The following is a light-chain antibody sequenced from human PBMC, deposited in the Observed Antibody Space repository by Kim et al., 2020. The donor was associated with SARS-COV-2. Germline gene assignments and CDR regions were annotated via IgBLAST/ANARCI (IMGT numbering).Light chain of an antibody. CDR3: QQRSNWPYS. V-gene: IGKV3-11*01. J-gene: IGKJ2*03. CDR1: HGVSSY. Sequence: SWSPRERATLSCRDGHGVSSYLAVHQQNPGQAPRLLIYDASNRATGIPARFSGSGSGTDFTLTISSLAPEDFAVYYCQQRSNWPYSFGQGTKLEI. CDR2: DAS.